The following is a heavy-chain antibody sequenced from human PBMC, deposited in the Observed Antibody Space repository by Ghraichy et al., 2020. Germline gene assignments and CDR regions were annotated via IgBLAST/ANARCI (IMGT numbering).Heavy chain of an antibody. V-gene: IGHV3-23*01. CDR2: ISGSGGST. Sequence: GGSLRLSCAASGFTFSSYAMSWVRQAPGKGLEWVSAISGSGGSTYYADSVKGRFTISRDNSKNTLYLQMNSLRAEDTAVYYCAKESYITYYYDSSDHSFFDYWGQGTLVTVSS. CDR1: GFTFSSYA. J-gene: IGHJ4*02. CDR3: AKESYITYYYDSSDHSFFDY. D-gene: IGHD3-22*01.